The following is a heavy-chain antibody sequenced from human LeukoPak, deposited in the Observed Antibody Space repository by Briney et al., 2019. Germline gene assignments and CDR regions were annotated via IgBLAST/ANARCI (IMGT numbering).Heavy chain of an antibody. V-gene: IGHV2-70*11. CDR1: GGSISSYYW. CDR3: ARLYSSSWYPNGYFDY. Sequence: TLSLTCTVSGGSISSYYWSWIRQPPGKALEWLARIDWDDDKYYGTSLKTRLTISKDTSKNQVALTMTNMDPVDTATYYCARLYSSSWYPNGYFDYWGQGTLVTVSS. D-gene: IGHD6-13*01. J-gene: IGHJ4*02. CDR2: IDWDDDK.